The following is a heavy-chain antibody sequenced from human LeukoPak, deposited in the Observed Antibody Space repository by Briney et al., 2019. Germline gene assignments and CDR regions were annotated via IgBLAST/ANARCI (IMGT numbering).Heavy chain of an antibody. J-gene: IGHJ4*02. CDR1: GGSISSGGYY. CDR3: ARGGSGSYFDY. Sequence: PSQTLSLTCTVSGGSISSGGYYWSWIRQHPGKGLEWIGYIYYSGSTYYNPFLKSRVTISVDTSKNQFSLKLSSVTAADTAVYYCARGGSGSYFDYWGQGTLVTVSS. CDR2: IYYSGST. V-gene: IGHV4-31*03. D-gene: IGHD1-26*01.